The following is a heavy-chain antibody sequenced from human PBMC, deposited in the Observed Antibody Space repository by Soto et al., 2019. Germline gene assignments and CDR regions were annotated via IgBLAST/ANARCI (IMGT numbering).Heavy chain of an antibody. D-gene: IGHD4-17*01. CDR3: ARVYGDYWYFDL. CDR2: IIPILGIA. Sequence: QVQVVQSGAEVKKPGSSVKVSCKASGGTFSSYTISWVRQAPGQGLEWMGRIIPILGIANYAQKFQGRVTITADKSTSTAYMELSSLRSEDTAAYYCARVYGDYWYFDLWGRGTLVTVSS. J-gene: IGHJ2*01. V-gene: IGHV1-69*02. CDR1: GGTFSSYT.